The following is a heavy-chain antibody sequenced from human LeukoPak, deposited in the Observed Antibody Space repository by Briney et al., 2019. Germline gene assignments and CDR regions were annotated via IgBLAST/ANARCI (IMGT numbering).Heavy chain of an antibody. V-gene: IGHV4-34*01. CDR2: INRSGST. Sequence: SETLSLTCAVYGGSFSGYYWSWIRQPPGKGLEWIGEINRSGSTNYNPSLKSRVTISVDTSKNQFSLKLSSVTAADTAVYYCARFVVVVAATGYGMDVWGQGTTVTVSS. J-gene: IGHJ6*02. D-gene: IGHD2-15*01. CDR1: GGSFSGYY. CDR3: ARFVVVVAATGYGMDV.